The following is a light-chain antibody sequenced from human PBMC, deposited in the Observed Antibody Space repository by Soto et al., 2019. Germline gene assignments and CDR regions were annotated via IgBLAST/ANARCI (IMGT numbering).Light chain of an antibody. J-gene: IGKJ3*01. CDR3: QHYGSSPPFT. V-gene: IGKV3-20*01. CDR2: GAP. Sequence: EIVLTQSPGTLSLSPGERATLACRAIQGVTSGSLAGYKQNLAQAPRPLIYGAPNRATGIQDRFSGSGSGTDFSLTISRLEPEDFAVYYCQHYGSSPPFTFGPGTKVDIK. CDR1: QGVTSGS.